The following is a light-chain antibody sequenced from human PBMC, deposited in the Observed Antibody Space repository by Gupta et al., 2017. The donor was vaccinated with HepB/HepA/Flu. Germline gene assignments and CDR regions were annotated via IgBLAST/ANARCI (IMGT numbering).Light chain of an antibody. J-gene: IGLJ2*01. CDR2: NNN. Sequence: QSVLTQPPSVSGAPGQRVTISCTGSSSNIGAGYDIHWYQQLPETAPNLLIFNNNNRPSGVPDRFSGSKSGTSASLAITGLQTEDEADYYCQSFDSSLSAWVFGGGTKLTVL. V-gene: IGLV1-40*01. CDR1: SSNIGAGYD. CDR3: QSFDSSLSAWV.